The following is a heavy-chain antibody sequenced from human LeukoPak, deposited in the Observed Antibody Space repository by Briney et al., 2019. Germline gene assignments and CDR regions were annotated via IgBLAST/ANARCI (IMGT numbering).Heavy chain of an antibody. CDR2: ISGSGGST. Sequence: GGSLRLSCAASGFTFSSYAMSWVRQAPGKGLEWVSAISGSGGSTYYADSVKGRFTISRDNSKNTLYLQMNSLRAEDTAVYYCARRDGYNFGIDYWGQGTLVTVSS. CDR3: ARRDGYNFGIDY. CDR1: GFTFSSYA. D-gene: IGHD5-24*01. J-gene: IGHJ4*02. V-gene: IGHV3-23*01.